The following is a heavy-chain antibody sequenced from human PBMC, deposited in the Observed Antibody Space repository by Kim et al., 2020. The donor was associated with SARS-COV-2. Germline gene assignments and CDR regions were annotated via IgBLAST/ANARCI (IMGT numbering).Heavy chain of an antibody. CDR1: GGTFSSYA. CDR2: IIPIFGTA. CDR3: ARGKIDTPTRYGMDV. V-gene: IGHV1-69*13. Sequence: SVKVSCKASGGTFSSYAISWVRQAPGQGLEWMGGIIPIFGTANYAQKFQGRVTITADESTSTAYMELSSLRSEDTAVYYCARGKIDTPTRYGMDVWGQGTTVTVSS. J-gene: IGHJ6*02. D-gene: IGHD1-1*01.